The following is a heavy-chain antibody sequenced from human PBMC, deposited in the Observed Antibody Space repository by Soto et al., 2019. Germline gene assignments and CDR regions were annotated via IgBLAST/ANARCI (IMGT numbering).Heavy chain of an antibody. D-gene: IGHD5-18*01. CDR3: ANPYHSRVTDALDI. CDR1: GFTFSSYA. V-gene: IGHV3-30-3*01. J-gene: IGHJ3*02. CDR2: ISYDGSNK. Sequence: GGSLRLSCAASGFTFSSYAMHWVRQAPGKGLEWVAVISYDGSNKYYADSVKGRFTISRDNSKNTLYLQMNSLRAEDTAVYYCANPYHSRVTDALDIWGQGTMVTVSS.